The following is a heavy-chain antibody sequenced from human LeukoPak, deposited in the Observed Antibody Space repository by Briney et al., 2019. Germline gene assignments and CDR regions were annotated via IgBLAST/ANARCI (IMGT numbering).Heavy chain of an antibody. CDR3: AKELSGWYHAFDI. CDR2: IRYDGSNK. D-gene: IGHD6-19*01. Sequence: PGGSLRLSCAASGFTFSNYGMHWVRQAPGKGLEWVSLIRYDGSNKYYADSLKGRFTISRDNSKNTLYLQMNSLRAEDTAVYYCAKELSGWYHAFDIWGQGTMVTVSS. CDR1: GFTFSNYG. V-gene: IGHV3-30*02. J-gene: IGHJ3*02.